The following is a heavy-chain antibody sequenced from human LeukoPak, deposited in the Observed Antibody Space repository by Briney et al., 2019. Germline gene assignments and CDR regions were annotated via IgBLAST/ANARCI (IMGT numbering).Heavy chain of an antibody. CDR2: IKSKTDGGTT. V-gene: IGHV3-15*01. D-gene: IGHD3-10*01. CDR1: GFTFSNAW. J-gene: IGHJ4*02. CDR3: TTGTGKSDFDY. Sequence: GGSLRLSCAASGFTFSNAWMSWVRQAPGKGLEWVGRIKSKTDGGTTDYAAPVKGRFTISRDDSQNTVFLQMNSLKTDDTAVYYCTTGTGKSDFDYWGQGTLVTISS.